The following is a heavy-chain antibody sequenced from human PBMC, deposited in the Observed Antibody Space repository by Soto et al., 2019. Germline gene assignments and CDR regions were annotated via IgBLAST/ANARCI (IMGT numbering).Heavy chain of an antibody. CDR3: ARGPGIVGPSSQMWFDP. CDR1: GGSFSGYY. CDR2: INHSGST. D-gene: IGHD1-26*01. Sequence: PSETLSLTCAVYGGSFSGYYWSWIRQPPGKGLEWIGEINHSGSTNYNPSLKSRVTISVDTSKNQFSLKLGSVTAADTAVYYCARGPGIVGPSSQMWFDPWGQGTLVTVSS. V-gene: IGHV4-34*01. J-gene: IGHJ5*02.